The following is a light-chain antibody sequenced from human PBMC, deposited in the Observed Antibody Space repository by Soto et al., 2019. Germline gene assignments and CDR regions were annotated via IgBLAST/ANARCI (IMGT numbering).Light chain of an antibody. CDR3: QQYNSYSVT. J-gene: IGKJ1*01. V-gene: IGKV1-5*01. Sequence: DIQMTQSPSTLSASVGDRVTITCRASQSISSRLAWYQQKPGKAPKFLVYDASNLESGVPSRFSGSGSGTEFTLTIRSLPPHDFAPYSRQQYNSYSVTFGQGTQLDIQ. CDR1: QSISSR. CDR2: DAS.